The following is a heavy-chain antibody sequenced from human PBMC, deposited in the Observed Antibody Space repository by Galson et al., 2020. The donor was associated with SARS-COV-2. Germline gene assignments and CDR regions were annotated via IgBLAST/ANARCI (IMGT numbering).Heavy chain of an antibody. J-gene: IGHJ3*02. D-gene: IGHD6-19*01. CDR2: INAGNGNT. V-gene: IGHV1-3*01. CDR3: ARGSPGQWLENDAFDI. CDR1: GYTFTSYA. Sequence: ASVKVSCKASGYTFTSYAMHWVRQDPGQRLEWMGWINAGNGNTKYSQKFQGRVTITRDTSASTAYMELSSLRSEDTAVYYCARGSPGQWLENDAFDIWGQGTMVTVSS.